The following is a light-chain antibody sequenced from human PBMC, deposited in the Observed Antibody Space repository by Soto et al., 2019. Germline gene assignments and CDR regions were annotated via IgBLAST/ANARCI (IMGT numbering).Light chain of an antibody. CDR3: QQRSNWPLL. V-gene: IGKV3-11*01. CDR2: DAS. J-gene: IGKJ4*01. Sequence: EIVLTQSPATLSLSPGERATLSCRASQSVSSHLTWYQHIPGQAPRLLIYDASTRANGIPARFSGSGSGTDFTLIISSIEPADFTVYYCQQRSNWPLLFGGGTRVETK. CDR1: QSVSSH.